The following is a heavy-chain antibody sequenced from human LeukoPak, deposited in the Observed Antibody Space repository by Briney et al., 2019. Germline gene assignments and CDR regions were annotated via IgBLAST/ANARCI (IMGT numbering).Heavy chain of an antibody. V-gene: IGHV3-23*01. D-gene: IGHD6-13*01. J-gene: IGHJ4*02. CDR3: AKDSAAAGNFDY. CDR1: GFTFSSYA. CDR2: ISGSGGST. Sequence: PGGSLRLSCAASGFTFSSYAMSWVRQAPGKGLEWVSAISGSGGSTYHADSVKGRFTISRGNSKNTLYLQMNSLRAEDTAVYYCAKDSAAAGNFDYWGQGTLVTVSS.